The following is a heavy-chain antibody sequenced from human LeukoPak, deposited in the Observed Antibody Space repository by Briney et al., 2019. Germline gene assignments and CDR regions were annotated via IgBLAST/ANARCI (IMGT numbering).Heavy chain of an antibody. CDR2: ISSSSTYI. CDR1: GFTVSSNY. CDR3: ARGSGSFDY. Sequence: PGGSLRLSCAASGFTVSSNYMSWVRQAPGKGLEWVSSISSSSTYIYYADSVKGRFTISRDNAKNSLYLQMNSLRAEDTAVYYCARGSGSFDYWGQGTLVTVSS. V-gene: IGHV3-21*01. J-gene: IGHJ4*02.